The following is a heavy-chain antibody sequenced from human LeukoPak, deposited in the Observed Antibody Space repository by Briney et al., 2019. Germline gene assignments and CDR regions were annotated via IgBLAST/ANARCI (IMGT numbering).Heavy chain of an antibody. D-gene: IGHD2-15*01. V-gene: IGHV3-23*01. CDR1: GFTFSSYA. CDR3: VIYGGSDTNAFDI. CDR2: ISGVGGST. Sequence: GGSLRLSCAASGFTFSSYAMTWVRQGPGKGLEWVADISGVGGSTFYADSVKGRFTISSDNSKNTLYLQMYSLRAKDAAVYYCVIYGGSDTNAFDIWGQGTMVTVSS. J-gene: IGHJ3*02.